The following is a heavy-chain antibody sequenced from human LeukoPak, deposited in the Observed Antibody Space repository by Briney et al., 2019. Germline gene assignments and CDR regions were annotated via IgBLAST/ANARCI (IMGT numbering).Heavy chain of an antibody. CDR3: ARGRTELLWFGEFIGDYYYYGMDV. D-gene: IGHD3-10*01. CDR1: GGSFSGYY. V-gene: IGHV4-34*01. Sequence: SETLSLTCAVYGGSFSGYYWRWIRQPPGKGLEWIGDINYSGSTNYNPSLKSRVTISVDTSKNQFCLKPSSLTGGDTALYYCARGRTELLWFGEFIGDYYYYGMDVWGQGTTVTVSS. J-gene: IGHJ6*02. CDR2: INYSGST.